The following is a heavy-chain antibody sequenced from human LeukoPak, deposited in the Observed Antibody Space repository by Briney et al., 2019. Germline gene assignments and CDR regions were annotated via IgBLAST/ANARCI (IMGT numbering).Heavy chain of an antibody. D-gene: IGHD3-10*02. CDR2: VFADGSNV. Sequence: GGSLRLSCTASGFTSSYYGMHWVRQAPGKGLEWLSFVFADGSNVFYADSVRGRFTISRDNRNNILYLQMNSLRAEDTAMYFCGRNVDNWNYVDYWGQGTLVTVSS. V-gene: IGHV3-30*02. J-gene: IGHJ4*02. CDR3: GRNVDNWNYVDY. CDR1: GFTSSYYG.